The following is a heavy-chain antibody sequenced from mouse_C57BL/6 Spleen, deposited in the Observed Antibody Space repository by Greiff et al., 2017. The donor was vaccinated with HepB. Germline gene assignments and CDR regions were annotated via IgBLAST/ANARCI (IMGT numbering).Heavy chain of an antibody. CDR1: GFSLSTFGMG. CDR2: IWWDDDK. J-gene: IGHJ1*03. D-gene: IGHD1-1*01. Sequence: QVTLKVCGPGILQPSQTLSLTCSFSGFSLSTFGMGVGWIRQPSGKCLEWLAHIWWDDDKYYNPALKSRLTISKDTSKNQVFLKIANVDTADTATYYCARGYYYGSSHWYFDVWGTGTTVTVSS. CDR3: ARGYYYGSSHWYFDV. V-gene: IGHV8-8*01.